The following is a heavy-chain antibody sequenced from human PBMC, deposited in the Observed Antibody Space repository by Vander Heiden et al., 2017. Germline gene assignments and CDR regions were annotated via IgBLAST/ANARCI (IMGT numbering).Heavy chain of an antibody. CDR3: ARVGKDYGDYDAFDI. CDR2: ISSSSSYI. D-gene: IGHD4-17*01. CDR1: GFTFSSYS. V-gene: IGHV3-21*01. Sequence: EVQLVESGGGMVKPGGSLRLSCAACGFTFSSYSMNWVRQAPGKGLEWFSSISSSSSYIYYADSVKGRFTISRDNAKNSLYLQMNSLRAEDTAVYYCARVGKDYGDYDAFDIWGQGTMVTVSS. J-gene: IGHJ3*02.